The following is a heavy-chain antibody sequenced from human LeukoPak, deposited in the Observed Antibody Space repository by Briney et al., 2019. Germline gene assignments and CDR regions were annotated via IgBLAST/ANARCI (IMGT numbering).Heavy chain of an antibody. D-gene: IGHD4-17*01. CDR1: GFTVSSNY. Sequence: GGSLRLSCAASGFTVSSNYMSWVRQAPGKGLEWVSVIYSGGGTYYAASVTGRFTISRDNSKNTLYLQMNSLRAEDTAVYYCAKTPPGDYCPDYWGQGTLVTVSS. J-gene: IGHJ4*02. V-gene: IGHV3-53*01. CDR2: IYSGGGT. CDR3: AKTPPGDYCPDY.